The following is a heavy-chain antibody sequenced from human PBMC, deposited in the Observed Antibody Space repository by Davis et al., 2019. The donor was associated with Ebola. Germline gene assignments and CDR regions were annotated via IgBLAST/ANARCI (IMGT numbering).Heavy chain of an antibody. V-gene: IGHV3-23*01. J-gene: IGHJ6*02. CDR1: GFTFSSYA. CDR2: ISGSGGST. CDR3: AKRVAVMVATSRYYYGMDV. Sequence: PGGSLRLSCAASGFTFSSYAMSWVRQAPGKGLEWVSAISGSGGSTYYADSVKGRFTISRDNSKNTLYLQMNSLRAEDTAVYYCAKRVAVMVATSRYYYGMDVWGQGTTVTVSS. D-gene: IGHD5-12*01.